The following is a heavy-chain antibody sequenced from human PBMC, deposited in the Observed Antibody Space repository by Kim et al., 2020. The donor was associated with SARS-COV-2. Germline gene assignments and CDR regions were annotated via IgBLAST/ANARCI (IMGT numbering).Heavy chain of an antibody. Sequence: GVSLRLSCAASGFTFSSYSINWVRQAPGKGMEWVSTITSSSSYIYYADSVKGRFTVSRDNAKNSMYLQMNSLRAEDTAVYYCARDVGYCSGGSCYYYGM. CDR2: ITSSSSYI. CDR1: GFTFSSYS. J-gene: IGHJ6*01. D-gene: IGHD2-15*01. V-gene: IGHV3-21*01. CDR3: ARDVGYCSGGSCYYYGM.